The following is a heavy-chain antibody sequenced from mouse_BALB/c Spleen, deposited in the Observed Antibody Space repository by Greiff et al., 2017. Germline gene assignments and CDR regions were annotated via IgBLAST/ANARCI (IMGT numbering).Heavy chain of an antibody. V-gene: IGHV5-15*02. CDR1: GFTFSDFG. CDR2: ISNLAYSI. J-gene: IGHJ4*01. CDR3: AREGASYAMDY. Sequence: DVKLVESGGGLVQPGGSRKLSCAASGFTFSDFGMAWVRQAPGKGPEWVAFISNLAYSIYYADTVTGRFTISRENAKNTLYLEMSSLRSEDTAMYYCAREGASYAMDYWGQGTSVNVSS. D-gene: IGHD6-1*01.